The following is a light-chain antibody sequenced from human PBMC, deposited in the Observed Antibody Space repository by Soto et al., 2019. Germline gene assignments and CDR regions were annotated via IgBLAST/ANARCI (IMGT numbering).Light chain of an antibody. CDR2: GNS. J-gene: IGLJ2*01. CDR1: SSNIGAGYD. Sequence: QSALTQPPSVSGAPGQRVTISCTGSSSNIGAGYDVHWYQQLPGTAPKLLISGNSNRPSGVPHRFSGSKSGTSASLAITGLQAEDEADYYCQSYDSSLRGSSVFGGGTKLTVL. V-gene: IGLV1-40*01. CDR3: QSYDSSLRGSSV.